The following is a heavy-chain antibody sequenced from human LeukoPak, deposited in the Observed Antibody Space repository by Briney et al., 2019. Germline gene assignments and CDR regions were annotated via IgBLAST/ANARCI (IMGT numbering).Heavy chain of an antibody. J-gene: IGHJ4*02. Sequence: PGGALRLSCAASGFTFSDYYMSWIRQAPGKGLEWVSYISSSGSTIYYADSVKGRFTISRDNAKKSLYMQIKSLRAEDTAVYYCSRDGELYYDSSSYWGQGSLVTVCS. CDR2: ISSSGSTI. CDR1: GFTFSDYY. D-gene: IGHD3-22*01. CDR3: SRDGELYYDSSSY. V-gene: IGHV3-11*01.